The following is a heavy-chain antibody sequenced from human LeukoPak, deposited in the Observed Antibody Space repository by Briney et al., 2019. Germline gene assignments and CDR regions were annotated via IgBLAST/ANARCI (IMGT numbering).Heavy chain of an antibody. V-gene: IGHV3-64*01. Sequence: GGSLRLSCAASGFTFSSYAMHWVRQAPGKGLEYVSAISSNGGSTYYANSVKGRFTISRDNSKNTLYLQMGSLRAEDMAVYYCARDRGSTSCPISVCGWFDPWGQGTLVTVSS. CDR2: ISSNGGST. CDR3: ARDRGSTSCPISVCGWFDP. D-gene: IGHD2-2*01. CDR1: GFTFSSYA. J-gene: IGHJ5*02.